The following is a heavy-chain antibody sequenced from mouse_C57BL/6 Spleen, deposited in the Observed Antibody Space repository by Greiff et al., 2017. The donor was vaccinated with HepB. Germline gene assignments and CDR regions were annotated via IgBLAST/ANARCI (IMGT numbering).Heavy chain of an antibody. J-gene: IGHJ4*01. CDR2: IWRGGST. CDR3: AKNGGVVAYYAMDY. CDR1: GFSLTSYG. D-gene: IGHD1-1*01. V-gene: IGHV2-5*01. Sequence: VQLKQSGPGLVQPSQSLSITCTVSGFSLTSYGVHWVRQSPGKGLEWLGVIWRGGSTDYNAAFMSRLSITKDNSKSQVFFKMNSLQADDTAIYYCAKNGGVVAYYAMDYWGQGTSVTVSS.